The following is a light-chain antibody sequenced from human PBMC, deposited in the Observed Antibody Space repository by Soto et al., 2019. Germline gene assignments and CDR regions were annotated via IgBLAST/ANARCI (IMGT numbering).Light chain of an antibody. J-gene: IGKJ1*01. CDR2: GAS. CDR3: QQYGSSPRT. V-gene: IGKV3-20*01. CDR1: QNVISN. Sequence: EILLTQSPCTLSPSPGERATLSCRASQNVISNLAWYQQKPCQAPRLLIYGASSRATGIPDRVSGSGSETDFTLTISRLEPEDFAVYYCQQYGSSPRTFGQGTKV.